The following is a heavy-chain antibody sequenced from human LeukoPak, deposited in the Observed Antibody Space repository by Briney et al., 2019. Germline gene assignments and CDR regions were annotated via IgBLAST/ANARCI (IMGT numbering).Heavy chain of an antibody. D-gene: IGHD4-17*01. Sequence: SETLSLTCAVYGGSLSGYYWSWIRQPPGKGLEWIGEINHSGSTNYNPSLKSRVTISVDTSKNQFSLKLSSVTAADTAVYYCASGLNYGDYLDYWGQGTLVTVSS. CDR1: GGSLSGYY. CDR3: ASGLNYGDYLDY. J-gene: IGHJ4*02. V-gene: IGHV4-34*01. CDR2: INHSGST.